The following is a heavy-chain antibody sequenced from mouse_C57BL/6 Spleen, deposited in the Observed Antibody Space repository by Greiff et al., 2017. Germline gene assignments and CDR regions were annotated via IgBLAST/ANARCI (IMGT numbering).Heavy chain of an antibody. Sequence: EVQGVESGGGLVKPGGSLKLSCAASGFTFSSYAMSWVRQTPETRLEWVATISDGGSYTYYPDNVKGRFTISRDNAKNNLYLQMSHLKSEATAMYYCARPHYGSSLYYAMDYWGQGTSVTVSS. V-gene: IGHV5-4*01. J-gene: IGHJ4*01. CDR3: ARPHYGSSLYYAMDY. D-gene: IGHD1-1*01. CDR1: GFTFSSYA. CDR2: ISDGGSYT.